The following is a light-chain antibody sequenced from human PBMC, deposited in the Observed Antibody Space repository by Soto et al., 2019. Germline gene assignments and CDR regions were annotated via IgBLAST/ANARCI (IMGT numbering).Light chain of an antibody. J-gene: IGLJ7*01. CDR1: SSNIGSNT. CDR2: TNN. Sequence: QSALTQPPSASGTPGQRVTISCSGSSSNIGSNTVNWYQQLPGTAPKLLIYTNNQRPSGVPDRFSGSKSGTSASLAISGLQSEDEAYYYCAAWDDSLNGPVFGGGTQLTVL. CDR3: AAWDDSLNGPV. V-gene: IGLV1-44*01.